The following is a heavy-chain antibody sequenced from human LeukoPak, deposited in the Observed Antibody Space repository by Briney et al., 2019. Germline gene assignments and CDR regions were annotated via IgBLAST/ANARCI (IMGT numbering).Heavy chain of an antibody. CDR2: TYYSSST. J-gene: IGHJ4*02. Sequence: SETLSLTCTVSGASISSSTYYWGWIRQPPGEGLEWIGYTYYSSSTYYDPSLKSRVTISVDTSKNQFSLMLNSVTAADTAVYYCATPGRIAVAGQFDYWGQGTLVTVSS. V-gene: IGHV4-39*01. CDR1: GASISSSTYY. D-gene: IGHD6-19*01. CDR3: ATPGRIAVAGQFDY.